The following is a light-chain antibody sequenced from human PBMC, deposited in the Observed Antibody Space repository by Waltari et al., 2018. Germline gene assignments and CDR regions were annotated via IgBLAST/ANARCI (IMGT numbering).Light chain of an antibody. CDR2: AAS. V-gene: IGKV1-39*01. CDR3: QQSYSTPPENT. Sequence: DIQMTQSPSSLSASVGDRVTITCRASQSISSYLNWYQQKPGKAPKLLIYAASSLQSEDPSRFSGSGSGTDFTLTISSLQPEDFATYYCQQSYSTPPENTFGQGTKLEIK. CDR1: QSISSY. J-gene: IGKJ2*01.